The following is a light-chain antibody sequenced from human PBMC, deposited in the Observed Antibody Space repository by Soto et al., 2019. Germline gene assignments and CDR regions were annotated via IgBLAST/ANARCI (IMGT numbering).Light chain of an antibody. V-gene: IGLV2-14*02. CDR2: EGS. CDR3: SSYSHADSDTVI. J-gene: IGLJ2*01. CDR1: SGGVGSYNV. Sequence: QSALTQPASVSGSPGQSITISCTGGSGGVGSYNVVSWYQQHPGKAPKVLIYEGSKRPSGVSNRFSGSKSGNTASLTISGLQAEDEADYYCSSYSHADSDTVIFGGGTQLTVL.